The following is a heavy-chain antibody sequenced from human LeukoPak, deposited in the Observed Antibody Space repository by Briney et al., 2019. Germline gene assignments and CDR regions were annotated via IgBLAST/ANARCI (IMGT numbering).Heavy chain of an antibody. J-gene: IGHJ4*02. CDR3: ARGKYYDFWSGDY. D-gene: IGHD3-3*01. CDR1: GYTFTGYY. Sequence: GASVKVSCKASGYTFTGYYMHWVRQAPGQGLEWMGWINPNSGGTNYAQKFQGRVTMTRDTSISTAYMELSRLRSDDTAVYYCARGKYYDFWSGDYWGQGTLVTVSS. CDR2: INPNSGGT. V-gene: IGHV1-2*02.